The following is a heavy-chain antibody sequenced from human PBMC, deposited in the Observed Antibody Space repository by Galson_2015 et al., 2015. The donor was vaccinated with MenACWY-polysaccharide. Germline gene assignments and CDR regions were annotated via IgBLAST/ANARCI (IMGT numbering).Heavy chain of an antibody. D-gene: IGHD3-10*01. Sequence: SVKVSCKASGYTFTNYAMNWVRQAPGQRPEWMGWINAGNGDTRYSQKFQGRVTISRDASASTAYMELSGLRSEDTAMYYCAKGLWFAARVGYCLDYWGQGTLVTVSS. CDR2: INAGNGDT. CDR3: AKGLWFAARVGYCLDY. J-gene: IGHJ4*02. CDR1: GYTFTNYA. V-gene: IGHV1-3*01.